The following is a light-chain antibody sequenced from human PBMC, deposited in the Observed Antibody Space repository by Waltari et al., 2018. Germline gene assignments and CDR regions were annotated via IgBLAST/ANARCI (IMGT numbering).Light chain of an antibody. J-gene: IGKJ4*01. CDR2: YAS. CDR1: RCVGSS. CDR3: HQSTSLPLT. V-gene: IGKV6-21*02. Sequence: IVLSQGPDFASVTPREKVTVTCRARRCVGSSLHWYQQKPDQSPNLLIKYASQSIPVVPAGFRGVGSGADGTLTITSLEAEAAATYYCHQSTSLPLTFGVGTKVEIK.